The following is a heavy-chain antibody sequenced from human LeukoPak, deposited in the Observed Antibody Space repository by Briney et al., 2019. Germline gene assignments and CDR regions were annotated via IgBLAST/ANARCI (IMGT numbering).Heavy chain of an antibody. J-gene: IGHJ4*02. V-gene: IGHV4-30-4*08. CDR1: GGSISSGDYY. Sequence: SETLSLTCTVSGGSISSGDYYWSWIRQPPGKGLGWIGYIYYSGSTYYNPSLKSRVTISVDTSKNQFSLKLSSVTAADTAVYYCASITGGYIDCWGQGTLVTVSS. D-gene: IGHD2-8*02. CDR3: ASITGGYIDC. CDR2: IYYSGST.